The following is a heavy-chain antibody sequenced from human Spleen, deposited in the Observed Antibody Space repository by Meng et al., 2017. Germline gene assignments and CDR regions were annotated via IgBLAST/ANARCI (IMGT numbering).Heavy chain of an antibody. V-gene: IGHV4-34*01. Sequence: QVQLQPLGAGLLKPSETLSLTCAVYGGSFSGYYWSWIRQPPGKGLEWIGEINHSGSTNYNPSLKSRVTISVDTSKNQFSLKLNSVTAADTAVYYCARGPRITVAGGWFDPWGQGTLVTVSS. D-gene: IGHD4-11*01. CDR3: ARGPRITVAGGWFDP. J-gene: IGHJ5*02. CDR2: INHSGST. CDR1: GGSFSGYY.